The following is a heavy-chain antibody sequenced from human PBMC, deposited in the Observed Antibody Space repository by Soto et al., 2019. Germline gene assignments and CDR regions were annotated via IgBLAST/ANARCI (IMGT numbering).Heavy chain of an antibody. Sequence: GGSLRLSCAASGFTFRNYAMHWVRQAPGKGLEWVVVISYDGSKKYYADSLEGRFTISRDNSNNTLYLQMNSLTDEDTAVYYCVRAPGSATVTTSYVDYWGQGXLVTVYS. CDR1: GFTFRNYA. CDR3: VRAPGSATVTTSYVDY. D-gene: IGHD4-17*01. V-gene: IGHV3-30*03. CDR2: ISYDGSKK. J-gene: IGHJ4*02.